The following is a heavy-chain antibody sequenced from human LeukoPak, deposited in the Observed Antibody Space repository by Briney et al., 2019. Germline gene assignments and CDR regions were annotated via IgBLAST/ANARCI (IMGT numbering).Heavy chain of an antibody. D-gene: IGHD2-15*01. J-gene: IGHJ1*01. CDR3: AKERCSGGTCYGYFQN. CDR1: GFTFSSFG. CDR2: IWYDGSNK. Sequence: GGSLRLSCAASGFTFSSFGMHWVRQAPGKGLEWVAFIWYDGSNKYYTDSVKGRFTVSRDNSKNTLYLQMNSLRAEDTAVYYCAKERCSGGTCYGYFQNWGQGTLVTVSS. V-gene: IGHV3-30*02.